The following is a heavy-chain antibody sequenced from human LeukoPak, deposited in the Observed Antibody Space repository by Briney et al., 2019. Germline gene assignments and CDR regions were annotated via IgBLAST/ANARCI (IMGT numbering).Heavy chain of an antibody. D-gene: IGHD3-22*01. CDR1: GNSVTEVA. Sequence: GASVKVSCKVSGNSVTEVAIHWVRQTPGQGLEWMGIINPSGGSTSYAQKFQGRVTMTRDMSTSTVYMELSSLRSEDTAVYYCARGRGYYSRAEYFQHWGQGTLVTVSS. CDR3: ARGRGYYSRAEYFQH. J-gene: IGHJ1*01. CDR2: INPSGGST. V-gene: IGHV1-46*01.